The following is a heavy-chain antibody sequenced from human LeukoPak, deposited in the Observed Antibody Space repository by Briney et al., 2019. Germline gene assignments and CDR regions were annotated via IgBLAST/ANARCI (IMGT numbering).Heavy chain of an antibody. J-gene: IGHJ4*02. CDR3: ARDLYKHFFDS. CDR2: IWDDASGNNK. D-gene: IGHD1-14*01. V-gene: IGHV3-33*01. Sequence: GGSLRLSCVASGFPFSSYGIHWVRQAPGKGLEWVGVIWDDASGNNKDYGDSVRGRFTISRDNSMNTAYLHMNSLRAEDTAVYYCARDLYKHFFDSWGQGTLVTVSS. CDR1: GFPFSSYG.